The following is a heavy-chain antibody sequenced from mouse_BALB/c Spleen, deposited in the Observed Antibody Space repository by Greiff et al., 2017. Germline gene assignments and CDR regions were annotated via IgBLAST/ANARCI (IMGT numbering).Heavy chain of an antibody. V-gene: IGHV2-9*02. CDR3: ARDRDGSHDD. J-gene: IGHJ3*01. D-gene: IGHD2-3*01. CDR1: GFLLTSYG. CDR2: IWADGST. Sequence: VPLVESGPGLVAPSQSLSIIFTVFGFLLTSYGVHWVRQPPGKGLEWLGVIWADGSTNYNSALMSRLSISKDNSKSQVFLKMNSLQTDDTDMYYCARDRDGSHDDWGQVTLV.